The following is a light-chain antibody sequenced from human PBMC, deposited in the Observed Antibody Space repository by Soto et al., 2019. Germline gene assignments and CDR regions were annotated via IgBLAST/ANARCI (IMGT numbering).Light chain of an antibody. J-gene: IGKJ1*01. CDR3: QQYNNWPRA. CDR2: GAS. CDR1: QSVSSN. Sequence: EIVMTQSPATLSVSPGERATLSCRASQSVSSNLAWYHQKPGQAPMLLIYGASTRATGIPARFSGGGSGTEFTLTISSMQSEDFAVYYCQQYNNWPRAFGQGTKVEIK. V-gene: IGKV3-15*01.